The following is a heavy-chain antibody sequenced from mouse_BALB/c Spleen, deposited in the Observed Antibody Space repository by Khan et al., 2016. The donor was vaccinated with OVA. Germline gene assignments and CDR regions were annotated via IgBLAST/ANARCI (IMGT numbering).Heavy chain of an antibody. Sequence: EVQLQESGPYLVKPSQSLSLTCTVTGYPLTSVYSWLWIRQFPGNTLEWMGYIPYIGSTNYNPSLKGRIPITRNPSKNQFFLQLNSVTTEDTATYDGAAYDEYDDAMDYWGQGTSVTVSA. J-gene: IGHJ4*01. CDR1: GYPLTSVYS. D-gene: IGHD2-4*01. CDR2: IPYIGST. V-gene: IGHV3-1*02. CDR3: AAYDEYDDAMDY.